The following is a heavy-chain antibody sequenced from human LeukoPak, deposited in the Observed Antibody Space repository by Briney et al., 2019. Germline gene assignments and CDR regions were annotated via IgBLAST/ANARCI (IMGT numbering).Heavy chain of an antibody. J-gene: IGHJ4*02. V-gene: IGHV3-21*01. CDR1: GFTFSSYS. CDR3: ARNVRFRVTTPFDY. CDR2: ISSSSSYI. D-gene: IGHD4-17*01. Sequence: GGSLRLSCAASGFTFSSYSMNWVRQAPGKGLEWVSSISSSSSYIYYADSVKGRFTISRDNAKNSLYLQMNSLRAEDTAVYYCARNVRFRVTTPFDYWGQGTLVTVSS.